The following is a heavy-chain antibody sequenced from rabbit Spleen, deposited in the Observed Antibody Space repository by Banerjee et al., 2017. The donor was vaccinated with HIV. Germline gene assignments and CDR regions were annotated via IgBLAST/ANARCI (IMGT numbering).Heavy chain of an antibody. CDR1: GFSFSSNVY. D-gene: IGHD4-1*01. CDR3: ARSGYVGWGGDGDLTGNKL. CDR2: IYISSGNT. V-gene: IGHV1S40*01. Sequence: QSLEESGGDLVKPGASLTLTCTASGFSFSSNVYMCWVRQAPGKGLEWIACIYISSGNTYYASWAKGRFTISKTSSTTVTLQMTSLTAADTATYFCARSGYVGWGGDGDLTGNKLWGPGTLVTVS. J-gene: IGHJ4*01.